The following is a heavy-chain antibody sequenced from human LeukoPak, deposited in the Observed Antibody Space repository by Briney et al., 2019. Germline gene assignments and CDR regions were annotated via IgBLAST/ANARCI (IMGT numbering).Heavy chain of an antibody. V-gene: IGHV4-61*08. Sequence: PSETLSLTCAVSGGSISSGGYSWSWIRQPPGKGLEWIGYLYYSGSTNYNPSLKSRVTISIDTSKNQFSLKLSSVTAADTAVYYCARVAYSSGWTQGDWFDPWGQGTLVTVSS. J-gene: IGHJ5*02. CDR1: GGSISSGGYS. D-gene: IGHD6-19*01. CDR2: LYYSGST. CDR3: ARVAYSSGWTQGDWFDP.